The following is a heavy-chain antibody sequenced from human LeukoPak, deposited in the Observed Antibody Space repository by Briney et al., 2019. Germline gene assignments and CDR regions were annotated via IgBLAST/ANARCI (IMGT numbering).Heavy chain of an antibody. CDR2: IYHSGST. CDR3: ARAQLHYYGSWY. D-gene: IGHD3-10*01. V-gene: IGHV4-38-2*02. Sequence: SETLSLTCTVSGYSISSGYYWGWIRQPPGKGLEWIGSIYHSGSTYYNPSLKSRVTISVDTSKNQFSLKLSSVTAADTAVYYCARAQLHYYGSWYWGQGTLVTVSS. CDR1: GYSISSGYY. J-gene: IGHJ4*02.